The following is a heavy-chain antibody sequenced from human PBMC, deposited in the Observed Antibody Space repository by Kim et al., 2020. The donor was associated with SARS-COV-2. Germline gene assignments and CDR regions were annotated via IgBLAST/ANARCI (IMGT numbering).Heavy chain of an antibody. CDR1: GGSISSGGYY. Sequence: SETLSLTCTVSGGSISSGGYYWSWIRQHPGKGLEWIGYIYYSGSTYYNPSLKSRVTISVDTSKNQFSLKLSSVTAADTAVYYCARARTSYYDSSGYYPLYFDYWGQGTLVTVSS. D-gene: IGHD3-22*01. CDR3: ARARTSYYDSSGYYPLYFDY. V-gene: IGHV4-31*03. J-gene: IGHJ4*02. CDR2: IYYSGST.